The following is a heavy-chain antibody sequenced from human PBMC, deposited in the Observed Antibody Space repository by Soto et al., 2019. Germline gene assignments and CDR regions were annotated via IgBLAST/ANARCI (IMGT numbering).Heavy chain of an antibody. V-gene: IGHV3-73*01. Sequence: PVGSLRLSCAASGFSFSGSAMHWVRQASGKGLEWVGRIRSKTNNYATAYAASVEGRFTISRDDSKNTAYLQMNSLKTEDTAVYYCVSDTARVYYGLDVWGLGTTVTVSS. D-gene: IGHD5-18*01. J-gene: IGHJ6*02. CDR3: VSDTARVYYGLDV. CDR2: IRSKTNNYAT. CDR1: GFSFSGSA.